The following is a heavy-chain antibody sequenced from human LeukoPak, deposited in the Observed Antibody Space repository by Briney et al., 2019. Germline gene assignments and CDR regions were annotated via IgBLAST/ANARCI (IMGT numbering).Heavy chain of an antibody. CDR1: GFTFSSYS. V-gene: IGHV3-48*04. D-gene: IGHD1/OR15-1a*01. CDR3: ARGRGPLTGTSGDFDY. Sequence: GGSLRLSCAASGFTFSSYSMNWVRQAPGKGLEWVSYISSSSSTIYYADSVKGRFTISRDNAKNSLYLQMNSLRAEDTAVYYCARGRGPLTGTSGDFDYWGQGTLVTVSS. J-gene: IGHJ4*02. CDR2: ISSSSSTI.